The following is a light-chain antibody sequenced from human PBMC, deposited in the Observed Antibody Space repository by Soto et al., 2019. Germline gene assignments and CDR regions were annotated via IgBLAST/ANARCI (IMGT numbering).Light chain of an antibody. V-gene: IGLV2-14*01. Sequence: QSALTQPASVSGSPGQSRTISCTGSSSDVGGYNYVSWYQQHPGKAPKLMIYDVTNRPLGVSNRFSGSKSGNTASLTISGLQAEDEADYFCCSYTSSTTLVFGTGTKLTVL. CDR1: SSDVGGYNY. CDR3: CSYTSSTTLV. CDR2: DVT. J-gene: IGLJ1*01.